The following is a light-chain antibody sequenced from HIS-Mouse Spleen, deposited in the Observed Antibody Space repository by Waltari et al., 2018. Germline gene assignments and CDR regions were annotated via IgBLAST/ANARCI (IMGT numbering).Light chain of an antibody. CDR3: YSTDSSGNHWV. CDR2: EDS. Sequence: SYELTQPPSVSVSPGQTARITCSGDALPKNYDYWYQQKSGQAPVLVIYEDSKRPSGIPERFSGSSSGTMATLTISGAQVEDEADYYCYSTDSSGNHWVFGGGTKLTVL. J-gene: IGLJ3*02. CDR1: ALPKNY. V-gene: IGLV3-10*01.